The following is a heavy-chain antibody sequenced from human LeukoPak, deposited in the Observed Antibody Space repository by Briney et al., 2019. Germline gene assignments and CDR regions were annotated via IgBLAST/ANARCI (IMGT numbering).Heavy chain of an antibody. V-gene: IGHV1-2*02. J-gene: IGHJ4*02. CDR2: INANSGGT. CDR3: ARTLERLLRWDY. Sequence: ASVKVSCKASGFTFTGYYIHWVRQAPGQGLEWMGWINANSGGTKYAQKFQGRVIMTRDTSISTAYMELSRLRSDDTSVYYCARTLERLLRWDYWGQGALVTVSS. CDR1: GFTFTGYY. D-gene: IGHD3-3*01.